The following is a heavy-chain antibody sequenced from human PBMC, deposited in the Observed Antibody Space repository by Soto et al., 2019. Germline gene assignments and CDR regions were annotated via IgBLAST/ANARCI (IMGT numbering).Heavy chain of an antibody. J-gene: IGHJ3*02. CDR2: IYYSGST. V-gene: IGHV4-59*01. Sequence: QVQLQESGPGLVKPSETLSLTCTVSGGSISSYYWSWIRQPPGKGLEWIGYIYYSGSTNYNPSLKSRVTISVDTSKNQFSLKLSSVTAADTAVYYCARYRSATAVAFDIWGQGTMVTVSS. D-gene: IGHD2-21*02. CDR3: ARYRSATAVAFDI. CDR1: GGSISSYY.